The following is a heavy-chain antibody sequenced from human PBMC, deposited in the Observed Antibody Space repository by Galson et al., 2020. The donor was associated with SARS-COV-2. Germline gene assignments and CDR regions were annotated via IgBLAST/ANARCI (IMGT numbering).Heavy chain of an antibody. Sequence: SVQVSCKASGGTFSSYTISWVRQAPGHALEWMGRIIPILGIANYAQKFQGRVTITADKSTSTAYMELSSLRSEDTAVYDCASVTTKYSSGWYGDYWGQGTLVTVSS. CDR1: GGTFSSYT. V-gene: IGHV1-69*02. D-gene: IGHD6-19*01. CDR2: IIPILGIA. J-gene: IGHJ4*02. CDR3: ASVTTKYSSGWYGDY.